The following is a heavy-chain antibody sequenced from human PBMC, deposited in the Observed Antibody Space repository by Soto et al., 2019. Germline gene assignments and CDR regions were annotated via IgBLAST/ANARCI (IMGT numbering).Heavy chain of an antibody. V-gene: IGHV3-30-3*01. Sequence: GGSLRLSCAASGFTFSSYAMHWVRQAPGKGLEWVAVISYDGSNKYYADSVKGRFTISRDNSKNTLFLQMNSLRAEDTAVYYCERDLRQFAAHCYWGEGTLVTVSS. D-gene: IGHD3-9*01. CDR1: GFTFSSYA. J-gene: IGHJ4*02. CDR2: ISYDGSNK. CDR3: ERDLRQFAAHCY.